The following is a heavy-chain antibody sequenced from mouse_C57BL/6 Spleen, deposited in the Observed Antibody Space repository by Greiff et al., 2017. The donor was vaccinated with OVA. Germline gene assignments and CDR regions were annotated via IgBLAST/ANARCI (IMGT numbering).Heavy chain of an antibody. CDR2: IDPSDSYT. Sequence: QVQLQQPGAELVKPGASVKLSCKASGYTFTSYWMQWVKQRPGQGLEWIGEIDPSDSYTNYNQKFKGKATLTVDTSSSTAYMQLSSLTSEDSAVYYCARSVYFDDGGQGTTLTVSS. CDR1: GYTFTSYW. J-gene: IGHJ2*01. V-gene: IGHV1-50*01. CDR3: ARSVYFDD.